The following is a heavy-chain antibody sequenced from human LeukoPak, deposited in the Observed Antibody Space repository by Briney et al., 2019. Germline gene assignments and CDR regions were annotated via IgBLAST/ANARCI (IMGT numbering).Heavy chain of an antibody. CDR2: IYYSGST. CDR3: ESQPYCGGDCYPFDY. V-gene: IGHV4-59*01. Sequence: PSETLSLTCTVSGGSISSYYWSWIRQPPGKGLEWIGYIYYSGSTNYNPSLKSRVTISVDTSKNQFSLKLSSVTAADTAVYYCESQPYCGGDCYPFDYWGQGTLVTVSS. CDR1: GGSISSYY. D-gene: IGHD2-21*02. J-gene: IGHJ4*02.